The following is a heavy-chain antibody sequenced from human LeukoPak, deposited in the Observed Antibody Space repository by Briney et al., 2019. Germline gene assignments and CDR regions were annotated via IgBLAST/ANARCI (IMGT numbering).Heavy chain of an antibody. J-gene: IGHJ5*02. D-gene: IGHD3-10*01. CDR3: AKDLLKYGSGSYYNP. V-gene: IGHV3-53*01. CDR1: GFTVSSNY. Sequence: GGSLRLSCAASGFTVSSNYMSWVRQAPGKGLEWVSVIYSCGSTYYADSVKGRFTISRDNSKNTLYLQMNSLRAEDTAVYYCAKDLLKYGSGSYYNPWGQGTLVTVSS. CDR2: IYSCGST.